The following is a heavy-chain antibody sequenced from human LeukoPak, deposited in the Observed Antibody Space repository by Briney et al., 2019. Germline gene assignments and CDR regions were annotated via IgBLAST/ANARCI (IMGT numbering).Heavy chain of an antibody. CDR3: ARELFDFDC. CDR1: GFTFDNFA. V-gene: IGHV3-23*01. Sequence: PGGSLRLSCAPSGFTFDNFAMTWVRQAPGKGLEWVSEITGSGGSTNYADSVKGRFTISRDNSKNTLYLQMNSLRAEDTAIYYCARELFDFDCWGQGTLVTVSS. D-gene: IGHD3-10*01. CDR2: ITGSGGST. J-gene: IGHJ4*02.